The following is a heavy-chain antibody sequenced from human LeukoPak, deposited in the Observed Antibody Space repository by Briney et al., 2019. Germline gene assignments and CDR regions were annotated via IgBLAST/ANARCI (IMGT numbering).Heavy chain of an antibody. V-gene: IGHV3-7*01. CDR1: GFTFSSYW. J-gene: IGHJ4*02. Sequence: GGSLRLSCAASGFTFSSYWMSWVRQAPGKGLEWVANIKQDGSEKYYVDSVKGRFTISRDNAKNSLYLQMNSLRAEDTAVYYCAKDRGSIAAWYFLDYWGQGALVTVSS. D-gene: IGHD6-6*01. CDR2: IKQDGSEK. CDR3: AKDRGSIAAWYFLDY.